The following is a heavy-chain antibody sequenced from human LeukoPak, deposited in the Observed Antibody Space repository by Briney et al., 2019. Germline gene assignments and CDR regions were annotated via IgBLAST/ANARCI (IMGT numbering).Heavy chain of an antibody. D-gene: IGHD2-2*01. Sequence: GGSLRLSCAASEFTFSSTWMSWVRQAPGKGLEWVGRIKDKANGGTADYTAPVKGRFTISKDDSKNTLYLQMNSLKTEDTAVYYCTSAPGAAIGYGSDYWGQGTLVTVSS. J-gene: IGHJ4*02. CDR2: IKDKANGGTA. CDR3: TSAPGAAIGYGSDY. CDR1: EFTFSSTW. V-gene: IGHV3-15*01.